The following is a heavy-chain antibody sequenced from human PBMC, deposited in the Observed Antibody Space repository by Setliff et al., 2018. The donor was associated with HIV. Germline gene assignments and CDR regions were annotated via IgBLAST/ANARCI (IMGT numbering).Heavy chain of an antibody. CDR3: ARGTYISLFRLVTPLFDY. J-gene: IGHJ4*02. CDR2: LNPSDGST. D-gene: IGHD3-9*01. Sequence: GASVKVSCKASGYTFTSHYLHWVRQAPGQGLEWMGILNPSDGSTHYARKFQGRVAMTRDTSTSTLYIELSSLRSEDSAVYYCARGTYISLFRLVTPLFDYWGQGTLVTVSS. V-gene: IGHV1-46*01. CDR1: GYTFTSHY.